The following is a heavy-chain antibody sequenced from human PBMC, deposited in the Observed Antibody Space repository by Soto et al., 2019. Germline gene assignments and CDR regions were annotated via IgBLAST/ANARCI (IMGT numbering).Heavy chain of an antibody. CDR3: ARNILGGTTDY. CDR2: INSVNDHT. D-gene: IGHD1-7*01. V-gene: IGHV1-3*01. CDR1: GSRFSTHA. J-gene: IGHJ4*02. Sequence: ASVEVSGKASGSRFSTHAMHWVRQAPGQGLEWVGWINSVNDHTIYSEKFQGRVTITSDTSATTAYMELSSLTSEDTAIYYCARNILGGTTDYWGQGTLVTVSS.